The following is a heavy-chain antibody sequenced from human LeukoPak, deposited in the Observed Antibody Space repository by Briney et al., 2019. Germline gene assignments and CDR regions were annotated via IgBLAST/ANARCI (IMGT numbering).Heavy chain of an antibody. V-gene: IGHV3-11*01. CDR1: GFTFSDYY. J-gene: IGHJ1*01. D-gene: IGHD2-2*01. CDR3: ARTIVPAAGPEYFQH. CDR2: ISSSGSTI. Sequence: GGSLRLSCAASGFTFSDYYMSWIRQAPGKGLEWVSYISSSGSTIYYADSVKGRFTISRDNAKNSLYLQMNSLRAEDTAVYYCARTIVPAAGPEYFQHWGQGTLVTVSS.